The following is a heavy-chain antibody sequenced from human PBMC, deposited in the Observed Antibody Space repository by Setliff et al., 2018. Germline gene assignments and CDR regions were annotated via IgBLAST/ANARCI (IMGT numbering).Heavy chain of an antibody. CDR3: TREASVDFWSGYPYYYYMDV. CDR2: FDPEDGET. J-gene: IGHJ6*03. V-gene: IGHV1-24*01. Sequence: ASVKVSCKVSGYTLTELSMHWVRQAPGKGLEWMGGFDPEDGETIYAQKFQGRVTMTEDTSTDTAYMELSRLTSEDTAVYYCTREASVDFWSGYPYYYYMDVWDKGTTVTVSS. CDR1: GYTLTELS. D-gene: IGHD3-3*01.